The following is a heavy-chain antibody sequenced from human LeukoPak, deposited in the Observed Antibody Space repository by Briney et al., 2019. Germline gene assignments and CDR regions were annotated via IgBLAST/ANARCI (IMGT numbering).Heavy chain of an antibody. D-gene: IGHD6-13*01. CDR1: GGSISSSSYY. J-gene: IGHJ5*02. CDR2: IYYSGST. Sequence: PSETLSLTCTVAGGSISSSSYYWGWLRQPPGKGLEWIGGIYYSGSTYYNPSLKSRVTISVDTSKNQFSLKLSSVTAADTAVYYCAREVAAAGLYNWFDPWGQGTLVTVSS. V-gene: IGHV4-39*07. CDR3: AREVAAAGLYNWFDP.